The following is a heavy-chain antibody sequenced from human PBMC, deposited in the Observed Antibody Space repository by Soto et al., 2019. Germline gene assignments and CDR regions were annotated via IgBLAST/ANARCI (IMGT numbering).Heavy chain of an antibody. CDR3: VKDRMAYSSVWDPFDI. Sequence: PGWSLRLSCAASGFTFYSYAMSWVRQAPGKGLEWVSTIGSVGGDTYYADSVKGRFTISRDDSKNTLLLQMNSLRAEDTAVYYCVKDRMAYSSVWDPFDIWGQGTMVTVSS. CDR1: GFTFYSYA. V-gene: IGHV3-23*01. D-gene: IGHD6-13*01. CDR2: IGSVGGDT. J-gene: IGHJ3*02.